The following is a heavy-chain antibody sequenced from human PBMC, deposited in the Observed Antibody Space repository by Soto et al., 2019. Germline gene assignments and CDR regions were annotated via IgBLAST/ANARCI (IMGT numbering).Heavy chain of an antibody. CDR1: GFTFSSYG. CDR2: ISYDGSNK. V-gene: IGHV3-30*03. CDR3: AAIKAGSYLFDY. J-gene: IGHJ4*02. Sequence: QVQLVESGGGVVQPGRSLRLSCAASGFTFSSYGMHWVRQAPGKGLEWVAVISYDGSNKYYADSVKGRFTISRDNSKNTLYLQMNSLRAEDTAVYYCAAIKAGSYLFDYWGQGTLVTVSS. D-gene: IGHD1-26*01.